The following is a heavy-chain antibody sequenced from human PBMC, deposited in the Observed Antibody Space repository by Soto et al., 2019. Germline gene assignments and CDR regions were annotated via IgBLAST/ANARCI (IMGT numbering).Heavy chain of an antibody. Sequence: QGQLVESGGDVVQPGRSLRLSCSASGFTFSSFGMHWVRQAPGKGLEWVALISYDGSNAYYWDSVKGRFSISRDNSKITLYLQMNALRAEDSAVYFCAKVKLTYAIRGLYFDLWGQGTLVTVSS. CDR2: ISYDGSNA. CDR1: GFTFSSFG. CDR3: AKVKLTYAIRGLYFDL. V-gene: IGHV3-30*19. D-gene: IGHD3-9*01. J-gene: IGHJ4*02.